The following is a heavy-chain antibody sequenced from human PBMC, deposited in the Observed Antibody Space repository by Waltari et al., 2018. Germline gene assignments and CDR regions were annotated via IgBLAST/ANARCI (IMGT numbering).Heavy chain of an antibody. CDR2: IYYSGST. V-gene: IGHV4-59*01. CDR3: ARERVAGTRGFDY. D-gene: IGHD6-19*01. Sequence: QVQLQESGPGLVKPSETLSLTCTVSGGSISSYYWSWIRQPPGKGLEWIGYIYYSGSTNYNPSRKSRVTISVDTSKNQFSLKLSSVTAADTAVYYCARERVAGTRGFDYWGQGTLVTVSS. CDR1: GGSISSYY. J-gene: IGHJ4*02.